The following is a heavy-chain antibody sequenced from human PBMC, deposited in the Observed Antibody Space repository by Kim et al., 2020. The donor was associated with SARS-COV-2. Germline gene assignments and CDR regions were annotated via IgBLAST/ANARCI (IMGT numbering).Heavy chain of an antibody. CDR3: AKDIRGDILTGPFDY. Sequence: SVKGRFTISRDNAKNALYLQMNSLRAEVTALYYCAKDIRGDILTGPFDYWGQGTLVTVSS. J-gene: IGHJ4*02. V-gene: IGHV3-9*01. D-gene: IGHD3-9*01.